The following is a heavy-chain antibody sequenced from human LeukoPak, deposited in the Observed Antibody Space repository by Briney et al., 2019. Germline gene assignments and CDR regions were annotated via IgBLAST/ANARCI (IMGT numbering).Heavy chain of an antibody. V-gene: IGHV3-7*03. CDR2: VNRDGSET. Sequence: GGSLRLSCAASGFTSSSYAMTWVRQVPGRGPEWVANVNRDGSETYYLDSVKGRFTISKDNAKNSLYLQMNSLRAEDTALYHCARNNGMDVWGQGTTVIVSS. CDR3: ARNNGMDV. J-gene: IGHJ6*02. CDR1: GFTSSSYA.